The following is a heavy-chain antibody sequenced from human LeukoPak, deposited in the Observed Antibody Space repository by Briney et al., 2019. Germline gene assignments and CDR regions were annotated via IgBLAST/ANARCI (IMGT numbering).Heavy chain of an antibody. V-gene: IGHV1-3*01. J-gene: IGHJ4*02. CDR1: GYTFTSYA. CDR2: INAGNGNT. CDR3: AAEYSSSPSYYFDY. D-gene: IGHD6-6*01. Sequence: ASVKVSCKASGYTFTSYAMHWVRQAPGQRLEWMGWINAGNGNTKYSQKFQGRVTITRDTSASTAYMELSSLRSEDTAVYYCAAEYSSSPSYYFDYWGQGTLVTVSP.